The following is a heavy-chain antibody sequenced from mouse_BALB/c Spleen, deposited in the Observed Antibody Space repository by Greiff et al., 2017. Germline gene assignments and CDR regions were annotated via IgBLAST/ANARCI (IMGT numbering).Heavy chain of an antibody. CDR3: ARDYYGSSHWYFDV. CDR2: IRNKANGYTT. CDR1: GFTFTDYY. D-gene: IGHD1-1*01. Sequence: EVKLMESGGGLVQPGGSLRLSCATSGFTFTDYYMSWVRQPPGKALEWLGFIRNKANGYTTEYSASVKGRFTISRDNSQSILYLQMNTLRAEDSATYYCARDYYGSSHWYFDVWGAGTTVTVSS. V-gene: IGHV7-3*02. J-gene: IGHJ1*01.